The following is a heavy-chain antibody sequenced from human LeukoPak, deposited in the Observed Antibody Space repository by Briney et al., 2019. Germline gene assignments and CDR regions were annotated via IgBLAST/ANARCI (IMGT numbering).Heavy chain of an antibody. D-gene: IGHD3-9*01. J-gene: IGHJ5*02. CDR2: IYYSGST. CDR1: GGSISSYY. CDR3: ARPYYDILTGYNWFDP. V-gene: IGHV4-59*08. Sequence: SETLSLTCTVSGGSISSYYWSWIRQPPGKGLGWIGYIYYSGSTNYNPSLKSRVTISVDTSKNQFSLKLSSVTAADTAVYYCARPYYDILTGYNWFDPWGQGTLVTVSS.